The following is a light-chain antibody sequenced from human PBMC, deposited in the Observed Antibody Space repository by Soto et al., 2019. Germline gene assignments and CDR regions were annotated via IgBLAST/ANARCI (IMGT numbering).Light chain of an antibody. J-gene: IGKJ1*01. V-gene: IGKV1-5*03. Sequence: IQMTQSPSTLSGSVGDRVTITCLASQSISSWLAWYQQKPGKAPKLLIYKASTLKSGVPSRFSGSGSGTEFTLTISSLQPDDFATYYCQQYNSYSPVTFGQGTKVDIK. CDR1: QSISSW. CDR3: QQYNSYSPVT. CDR2: KAS.